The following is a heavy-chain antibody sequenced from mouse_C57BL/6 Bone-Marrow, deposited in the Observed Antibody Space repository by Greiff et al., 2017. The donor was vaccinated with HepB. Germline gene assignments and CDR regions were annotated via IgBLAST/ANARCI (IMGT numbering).Heavy chain of an antibody. V-gene: IGHV1-75*01. J-gene: IGHJ4*01. Sequence: QVHVKQSGPELVKPGASVKISCKASGYTFTDYYINWVKQRPGQGLEWIGWIFPGSGSTYYNEKFKGKATLTVDKSSSTAYMLLSSLTSEDSAVYFCAYGNYVNYYAMDYWGQGTSVTVSS. CDR1: GYTFTDYY. CDR2: IFPGSGST. CDR3: AYGNYVNYYAMDY. D-gene: IGHD2-1*01.